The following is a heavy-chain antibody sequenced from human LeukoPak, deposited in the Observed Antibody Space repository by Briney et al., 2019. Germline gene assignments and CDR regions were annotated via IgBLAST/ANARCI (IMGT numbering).Heavy chain of an antibody. Sequence: ASVKVSCKASGYTFTGYYMHWVRQAPGQGLEWMGWINPNSGGTNYAQKFQGRVTMTRDTPISTAYMELSRLRSDDTAVYYCARARSIAARVGNWFDPWGQGTLVTVSS. D-gene: IGHD6-6*01. CDR1: GYTFTGYY. CDR3: ARARSIAARVGNWFDP. V-gene: IGHV1-2*02. CDR2: INPNSGGT. J-gene: IGHJ5*02.